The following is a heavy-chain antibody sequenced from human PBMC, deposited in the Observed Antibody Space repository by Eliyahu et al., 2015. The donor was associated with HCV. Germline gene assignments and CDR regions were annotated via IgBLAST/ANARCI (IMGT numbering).Heavy chain of an antibody. V-gene: IGHV4-34*01. D-gene: IGHD5-18*01. J-gene: IGHJ4*02. CDR2: INHSGST. CDR1: GGSFSGYY. CDR3: ARRGYSYGHFDY. Sequence: QVQLQQWGAGLLKPSETLSLTCAVYGGSFSGYYWSWIRQPPGKGLEWIGEINHSGSTNYNPSLKSRVTISVDTSKNQFSLKLSSVTAADTAVYYCARRGYSYGHFDYWGQGTLVTVSS.